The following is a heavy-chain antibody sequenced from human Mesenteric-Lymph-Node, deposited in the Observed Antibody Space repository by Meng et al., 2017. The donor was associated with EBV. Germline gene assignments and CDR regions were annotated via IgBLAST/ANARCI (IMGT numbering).Heavy chain of an antibody. CDR2: IYHSGRT. Sequence: QESVASLVKHSGAIFLTFAAPSGSISRYYWWSWVRQSPGQGLEWIGEIYHSGRTNSNPSFQSRGTVSEDKSGTQSSLKLTSVTAADTAVYYCASGRGCYYLFDSWGQGTLVTVSS. J-gene: IGHJ4*02. V-gene: IGHV4-4*02. D-gene: IGHD3-22*01. CDR1: SGSISRYYW. CDR3: ASGRGCYYLFDS.